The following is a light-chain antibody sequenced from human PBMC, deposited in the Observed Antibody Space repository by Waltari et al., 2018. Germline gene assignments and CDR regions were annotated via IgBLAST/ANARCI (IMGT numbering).Light chain of an antibody. V-gene: IGLV5-37*01. CDR3: MFWPSNVWV. CDR2: YNSDSEK. J-gene: IGLJ3*02. Sequence: QPVLTQPPSSSASPGESARLTCTLPSDFNVGDFIIYWYQQRPGSPPRFLLYYNSDSEKAQGSGVPSRFSGSKDASANAGILLISGRQSEDEADYYCMFWPSNVWVFGGGTKLTVL. CDR1: SDFNVGDFI.